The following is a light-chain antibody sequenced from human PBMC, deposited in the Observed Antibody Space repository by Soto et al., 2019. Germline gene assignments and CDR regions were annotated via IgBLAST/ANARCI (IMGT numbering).Light chain of an antibody. V-gene: IGKV1-39*01. J-gene: IGKJ4*01. Sequence: DIQMTQSPSSLPASVGDRVTITCRASQSISRYLNWYQQKPGKDPKLLIYAASSLQGGVPSRFSGSGAGTDFTLTIISLQPEDFATYYGQQSYRTTLLTFGGGTKVELK. CDR3: QQSYRTTLLT. CDR1: QSISRY. CDR2: AAS.